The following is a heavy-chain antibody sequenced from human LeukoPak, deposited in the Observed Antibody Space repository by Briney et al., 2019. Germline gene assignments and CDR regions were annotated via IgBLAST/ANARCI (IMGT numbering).Heavy chain of an antibody. CDR2: INPNSGGT. CDR1: GYTFTGYY. J-gene: IGHJ4*02. V-gene: IGHV1-2*02. Sequence: ASVKVSCKASGYTFTGYYIHWVRQVPGQGLEWMGWINPNSGGTNYAQKFQGRVTMTRDTSISTAYMELSRLRSDDTAVYYCARTRWVRGLEDFDYWGQGTLVTVSS. CDR3: ARTRWVRGLEDFDY. D-gene: IGHD3-10*01.